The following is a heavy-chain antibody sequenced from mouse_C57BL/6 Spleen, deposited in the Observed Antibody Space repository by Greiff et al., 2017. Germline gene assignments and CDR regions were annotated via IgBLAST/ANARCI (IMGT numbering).Heavy chain of an antibody. J-gene: IGHJ2*01. CDR1: GFTFSDYY. Sequence: EVMLVESEGGLVQPGSSMKLSCTASGFTFSDYYMAWVRQVPEKGLEWVANINCDGSSTYYLDSLKSRFIISRDNAKNILYLQMSSLKSEDTATYYCAREGNGYYDYWGQGTTLTVSS. D-gene: IGHD2-3*01. CDR2: INCDGSST. V-gene: IGHV5-16*01. CDR3: AREGNGYYDY.